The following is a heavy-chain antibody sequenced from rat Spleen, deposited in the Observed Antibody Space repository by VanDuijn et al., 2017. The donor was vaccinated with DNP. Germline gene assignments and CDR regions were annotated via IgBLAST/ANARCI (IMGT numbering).Heavy chain of an antibody. J-gene: IGHJ4*01. CDR1: GFTFSKYD. V-gene: IGHV5S13*01. CDR2: INTDGGTT. D-gene: IGHD1-11*01. Sequence: EVQLVESGGGLVQPGRSLKLSCAASGFTFSKYDMTWVRQAPAKGLEWVASINTDGGTTYYPDSVKGRFTISRDNAENTVYLQMNSLRSEDTATYYCAKDRDGGFAMDAWGQGTSVTISS. CDR3: AKDRDGGFAMDA.